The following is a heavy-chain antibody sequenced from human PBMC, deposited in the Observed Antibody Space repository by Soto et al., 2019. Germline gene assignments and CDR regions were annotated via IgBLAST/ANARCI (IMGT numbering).Heavy chain of an antibody. CDR1: GFTFSSYS. CDR3: AREARVTSGGVIVTWFDP. Sequence: EVQLVESGGGLVKPGGSLRLSCAASGFTFSSYSMNWVRQAPGKGLEWVSSISSSSSYIYYADSVKGRFTISRDNAKNSLYLQMNRLRAEDTAVYYCAREARVTSGGVIVTWFDPWGQGTLVTVSS. V-gene: IGHV3-21*01. J-gene: IGHJ5*01. D-gene: IGHD3-16*02. CDR2: ISSSSSYI.